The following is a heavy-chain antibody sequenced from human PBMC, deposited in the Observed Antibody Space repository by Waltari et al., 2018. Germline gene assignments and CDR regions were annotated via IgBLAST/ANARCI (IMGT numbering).Heavy chain of an antibody. Sequence: EVQLVESGGGLVKPGGSLRLSCAASGFTFSNAWLNWVRQAPGKGLDWVGRIKSKTDGGTTDYAAPVKGRFTISREDSKNTLYLQMNSLKAEDAAVYYCTPLWTFFDYWGQGTLVTVSS. CDR2: IKSKTDGGTT. D-gene: IGHD3-10*01. CDR3: TPLWTFFDY. J-gene: IGHJ4*02. CDR1: GFTFSNAW. V-gene: IGHV3-15*07.